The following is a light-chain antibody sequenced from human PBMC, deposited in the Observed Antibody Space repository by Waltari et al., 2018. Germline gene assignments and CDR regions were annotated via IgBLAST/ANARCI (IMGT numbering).Light chain of an antibody. CDR1: SSNIGAGYD. Sequence: QSVLTQPPSVSGAPGLRVTISCTGSSSNIGAGYDVHWYQQLPGTAPKLLIYDNNNRPSGVPDRFSGSKSGTSASLAITGLQAEDEADYYCQSYDRSLSGSVFGGGTKLTVL. CDR2: DNN. CDR3: QSYDRSLSGSV. J-gene: IGLJ2*01. V-gene: IGLV1-40*01.